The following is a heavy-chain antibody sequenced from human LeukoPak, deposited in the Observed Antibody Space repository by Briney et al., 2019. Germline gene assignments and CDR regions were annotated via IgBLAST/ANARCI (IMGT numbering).Heavy chain of an antibody. CDR2: MNPNSGNT. J-gene: IGHJ4*02. CDR1: GYTFTSYD. Sequence: GASVKVSCKASGYTFTSYDINWVRQATGQGLEWMGWMNPNSGNTGYAQKFQGRVTMTRNTSISTAYMELSSLRSEDTAVYYCARGLKEELCFDYWGQGTLATVSS. V-gene: IGHV1-8*01. CDR3: ARGLKEELCFDY. D-gene: IGHD5-18*01.